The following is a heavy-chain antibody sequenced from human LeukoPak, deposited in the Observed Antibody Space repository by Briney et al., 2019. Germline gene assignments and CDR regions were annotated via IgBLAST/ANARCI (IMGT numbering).Heavy chain of an antibody. J-gene: IGHJ4*02. CDR1: GFTFSSYA. V-gene: IGHV3-23*01. Sequence: PGGSLRLSCAASGFTFSSYAMSWVRQAPGKGLEWVSAISGSGGSTYYADSVKGRFTISRDNSKNTLYLQMNSLRAEDTAVYYCAKDHLYSSGWYRAGYFDYWGQGTLVTVSP. CDR2: ISGSGGST. D-gene: IGHD6-19*01. CDR3: AKDHLYSSGWYRAGYFDY.